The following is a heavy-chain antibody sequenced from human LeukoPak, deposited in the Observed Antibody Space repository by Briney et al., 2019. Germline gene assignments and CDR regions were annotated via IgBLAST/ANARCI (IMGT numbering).Heavy chain of an antibody. D-gene: IGHD3-10*01. CDR1: GFTVSSNY. CDR3: ARVDYYGSGSYPATFDP. V-gene: IGHV3-53*01. CDR2: IYSGGST. Sequence: GGSLRLSCAASGFTVSSNYMSWVRQAPGKGLEWVAVIYSGGSTYYADSVKGRFTISRDNSKNTLYLQMNSLRAEDTAVYYCARVDYYGSGSYPATFDPWGQGTLVTVSS. J-gene: IGHJ5*02.